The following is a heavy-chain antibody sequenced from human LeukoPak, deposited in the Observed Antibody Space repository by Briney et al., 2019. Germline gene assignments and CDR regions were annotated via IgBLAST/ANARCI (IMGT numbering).Heavy chain of an antibody. V-gene: IGHV3-7*01. CDR1: GFTFSSYW. J-gene: IGHJ6*03. D-gene: IGHD4-17*01. Sequence: GGSLRLSCAASGFTFSSYWMSWVRQAPGKGLEWVANIKQDGSEKYYVDSVKGRFTISRDNAKNSLYLQMNSLRAEDTAVYYCARDALGTVTTYYYYYMGVWGKGTTVTISS. CDR2: IKQDGSEK. CDR3: ARDALGTVTTYYYYYMGV.